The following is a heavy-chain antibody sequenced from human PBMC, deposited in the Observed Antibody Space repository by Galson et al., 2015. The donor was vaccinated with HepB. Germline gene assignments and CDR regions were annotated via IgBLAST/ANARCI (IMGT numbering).Heavy chain of an antibody. D-gene: IGHD6-13*01. CDR1: GSTFTANY. J-gene: IGHJ5*01. V-gene: IGHV1-2*02. CDR3: ARGYGSSWFDY. CDR2: ININSGDT. Sequence: SVKVSCKASGSTFTANYMHWVRQAPGQGLEWMGWININSGDTKSVQKFQGRVTMTRDTSINTAYMDLSWLRSDDTAVYYCARGYGSSWFDYWGQGTLVSVSS.